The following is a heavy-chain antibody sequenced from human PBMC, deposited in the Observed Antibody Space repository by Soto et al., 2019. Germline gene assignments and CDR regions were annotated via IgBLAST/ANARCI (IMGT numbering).Heavy chain of an antibody. Sequence: SETLSLTCTVSGGSISGSYWIWIRQSPGKGLEWLGYVYYTGSTNYSPSLRSRVSISVDTSKNEFSLRLSSVTAADTAVYFCARSVAVPGAHIDYWGQGTQVTVSS. CDR2: VYYTGST. V-gene: IGHV4-59*01. CDR3: ARSVAVPGAHIDY. D-gene: IGHD6-19*01. CDR1: GGSISGSY. J-gene: IGHJ4*02.